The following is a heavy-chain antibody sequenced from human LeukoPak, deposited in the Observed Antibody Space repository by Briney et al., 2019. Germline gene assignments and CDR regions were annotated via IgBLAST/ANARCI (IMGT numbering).Heavy chain of an antibody. CDR3: ARGPTTVTSPHFDY. J-gene: IGHJ4*02. CDR1: GFTSTDYY. CDR2: ISRNGVTR. Sequence: GGSLRLSCAASGFTSTDYYMTWIRQAPGKGLEWVSYISRNGVTRYYADSVKGRFTISRDNAKNSLYLQMNSLRAEDTAVYYCARGPTTVTSPHFDYWGQGTLVTVSS. V-gene: IGHV3-11*01. D-gene: IGHD4-17*01.